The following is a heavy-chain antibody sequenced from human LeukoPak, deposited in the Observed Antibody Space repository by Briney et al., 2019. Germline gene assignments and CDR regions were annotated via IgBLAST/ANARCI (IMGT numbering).Heavy chain of an antibody. J-gene: IGHJ3*02. D-gene: IGHD3-22*01. Sequence: GGSLRLSCAASGFTFSSYSMNWVRQAPGKGLEWVSYISISSTIYYADSVKGRFTISRDNAKNSLYLQMNSLRAEDTAVYYCARAPSYYDSSGYYYAGAFDIWGQGTMVTVSS. V-gene: IGHV3-48*04. CDR3: ARAPSYYDSSGYYYAGAFDI. CDR2: ISISSTI. CDR1: GFTFSSYS.